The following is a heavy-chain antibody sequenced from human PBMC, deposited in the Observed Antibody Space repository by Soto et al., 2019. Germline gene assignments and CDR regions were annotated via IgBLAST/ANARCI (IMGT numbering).Heavy chain of an antibody. CDR3: ARGVGLYSSYDY. J-gene: IGHJ4*02. V-gene: IGHV1-3*01. D-gene: IGHD4-4*01. CDR2: INAGNGNT. Sequence: QVQLVQSGAEVKKPGASVKVSRKASGYTFTSYAMHWVRQAPGQRLEWMGWINAGNGNTKYSQKFQGRVTITRDTSASTAYMELSSLSSEDTAVYYCARGVGLYSSYDYWGQGTLVTVSS. CDR1: GYTFTSYA.